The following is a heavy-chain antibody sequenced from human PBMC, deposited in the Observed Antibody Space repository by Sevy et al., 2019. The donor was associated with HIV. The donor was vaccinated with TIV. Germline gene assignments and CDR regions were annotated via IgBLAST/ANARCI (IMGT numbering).Heavy chain of an antibody. J-gene: IGHJ4*02. V-gene: IGHV4-59*13. Sequence: SETLSLTCTVSGGSISSYYWSWIRQPPGKGLEWIGYIYYSGSTNYNPSLKSRVTISVDTSKNQFSLKLGSVTAADTAVYYCARGNIAAAGYDYWGQGTLVTVSS. CDR2: IYYSGST. D-gene: IGHD6-13*01. CDR1: GGSISSYY. CDR3: ARGNIAAAGYDY.